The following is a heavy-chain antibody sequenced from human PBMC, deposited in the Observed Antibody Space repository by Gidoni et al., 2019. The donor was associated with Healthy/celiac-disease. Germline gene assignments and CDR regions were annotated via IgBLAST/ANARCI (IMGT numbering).Heavy chain of an antibody. CDR1: GFTFSSYG. Sequence: QVQLVESGGGVVQPGGSLRLSCAASGFTFSSYGMHWVRQAPGKGLEWVAFIRYDGSNKYYADSVKGRFTISRDNSKNTLYLQMNSLRAEDTAVYYCAKDPGVVVPAAIDYYYYGMDVWGQGTTVTVSS. CDR2: IRYDGSNK. J-gene: IGHJ6*02. V-gene: IGHV3-30*02. CDR3: AKDPGVVVPAAIDYYYYGMDV. D-gene: IGHD2-2*01.